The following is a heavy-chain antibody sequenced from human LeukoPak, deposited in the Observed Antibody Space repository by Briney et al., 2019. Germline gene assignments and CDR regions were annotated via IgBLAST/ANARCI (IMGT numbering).Heavy chain of an antibody. CDR3: ASLSEYCSAGSCYLGWFDP. CDR2: MYYSGST. J-gene: IGHJ5*02. CDR1: GGSISSYY. Sequence: SEALSLTCSVSGGSISSYYWSWIRQPPGKGLEWIGYMYYSGSTNYNPSLKSRVTMSVDTSKNQFSLKLNSVTAADTAVYYCASLSEYCSAGSCYLGWFDPWGQGTLVTVSS. V-gene: IGHV4-59*01. D-gene: IGHD2-15*01.